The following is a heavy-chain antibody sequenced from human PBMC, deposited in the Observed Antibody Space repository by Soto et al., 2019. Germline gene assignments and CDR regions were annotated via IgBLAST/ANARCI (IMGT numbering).Heavy chain of an antibody. CDR3: AREVGIVAKILFDY. CDR1: GGSDTDYY. V-gene: IGHV4-4*07. J-gene: IGHJ4*02. Sequence: QVQLQESGPGLVTPSEPQSLTCTVPGGSDTDYYWSWIRQPAGKGLEWIGRIYSSGSTKYNPSLRSLVSMAVDKSKNQFYLIVTSVTAADAAVYYCAREVGIVAKILFDYWGQGTLVTVSS. D-gene: IGHD5-12*01. CDR2: IYSSGST.